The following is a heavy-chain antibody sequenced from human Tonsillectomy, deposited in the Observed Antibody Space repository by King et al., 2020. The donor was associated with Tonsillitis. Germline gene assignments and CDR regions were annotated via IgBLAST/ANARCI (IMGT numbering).Heavy chain of an antibody. CDR1: GFTFSSYG. Sequence: QVQLVESGGGVVQPGRSLRLSCAASGFTFSSYGMHWVRQAPGKGLEWVAVIWDDGSNKFYADSVKGRFTISRDNSKNMLYVQMNSLRAEDTAVYYCARDPGIIVGAQRDYGMDVWGQGTTVTVSS. CDR2: IWDDGSNK. D-gene: IGHD1-26*01. V-gene: IGHV3-33*01. CDR3: ARDPGIIVGAQRDYGMDV. J-gene: IGHJ6*02.